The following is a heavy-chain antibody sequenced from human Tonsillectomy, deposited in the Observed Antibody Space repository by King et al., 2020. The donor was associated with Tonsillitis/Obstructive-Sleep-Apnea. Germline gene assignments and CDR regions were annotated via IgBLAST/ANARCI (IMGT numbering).Heavy chain of an antibody. CDR3: TTDGGIGPRPIFDI. Sequence: VQLVESGGGLVKPGGSLRLSCAASGFSFTNAWMSWVRQTPGKGLEWVGRIKGKADGGTTDYAAPVKGRFTISRDDPKTTVYLQMSSLKTEDTAVYYCTTDGGIGPRPIFDIWGQRTMVTVSS. J-gene: IGHJ3*02. D-gene: IGHD3-3*01. V-gene: IGHV3-15*01. CDR1: GFSFTNAW. CDR2: IKGKADGGTT.